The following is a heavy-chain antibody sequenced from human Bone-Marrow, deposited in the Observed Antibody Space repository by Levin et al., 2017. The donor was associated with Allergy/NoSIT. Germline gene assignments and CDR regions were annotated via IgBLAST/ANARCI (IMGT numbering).Heavy chain of an antibody. V-gene: IGHV3-48*02. CDR2: ISSSTGTSTI. J-gene: IGHJ3*02. Sequence: PGGSLRLSCAASGFTFSSYSMNWVRQAPGKGLEWVSYISSSTGTSTIYYADSVKGRFTISRDNAKNSLYLQMNSVRDEDTAVYYCAGDGGDYDYIWGSYRSGNYAFDIWGQGTMVTVSS. CDR3: AGDGGDYDYIWGSYRSGNYAFDI. CDR1: GFTFSSYS. D-gene: IGHD3-16*02.